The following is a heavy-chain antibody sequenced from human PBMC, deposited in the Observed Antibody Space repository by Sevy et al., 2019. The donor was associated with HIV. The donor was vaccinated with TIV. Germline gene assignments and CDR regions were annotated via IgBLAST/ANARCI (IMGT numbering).Heavy chain of an antibody. J-gene: IGHJ4*02. CDR3: AKALDSSGYLVLDY. CDR2: ISWNSGII. D-gene: IGHD3-22*01. V-gene: IGHV3-9*01. CDR1: GFTFDDYA. Sequence: GGSLRLSCAASGFTFDDYAMHWVRQAPGKGLEWVSGISWNSGIIGYADSVKDRFTISRDNAKNSLYLQMNSLRAEDTALYYCAKALDSSGYLVLDYWGQGTLVTVSS.